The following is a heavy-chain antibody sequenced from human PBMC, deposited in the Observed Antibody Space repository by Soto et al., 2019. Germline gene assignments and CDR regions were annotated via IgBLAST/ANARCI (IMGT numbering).Heavy chain of an antibody. D-gene: IGHD3-10*01. CDR1: GGSISSYY. V-gene: IGHV4-59*08. Sequence: SETLSLTCTVSGGSISSYYWSWIRQPPGKGLEWIGYIYYSGSTNYNPSLKSRVTISVDTSKNQFSLKLSSVTAADTAVYYCARLAPAMVRWRWVAFDIWGQGTMVTVSS. CDR3: ARLAPAMVRWRWVAFDI. CDR2: IYYSGST. J-gene: IGHJ3*02.